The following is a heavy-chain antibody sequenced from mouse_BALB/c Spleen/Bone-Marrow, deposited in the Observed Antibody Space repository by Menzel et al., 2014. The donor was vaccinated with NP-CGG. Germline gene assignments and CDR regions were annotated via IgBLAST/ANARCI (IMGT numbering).Heavy chain of an antibody. Sequence: VQLQQSGPELVKPGASVKVSCKASGYAFTSYNMYWVKQSREKSLEWIGYIDPYSGGTNYNQKFKDKATLTVDKSSSTAYMHLNSLTSEDSAVYYCARLGTTVVPDYWGQGTTLTVSS. CDR3: ARLGTTVVPDY. D-gene: IGHD1-1*01. V-gene: IGHV1S135*01. CDR1: GYAFTSYN. CDR2: IDPYSGGT. J-gene: IGHJ2*01.